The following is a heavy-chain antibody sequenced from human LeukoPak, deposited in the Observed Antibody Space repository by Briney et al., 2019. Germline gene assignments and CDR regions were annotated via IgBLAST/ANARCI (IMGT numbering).Heavy chain of an antibody. Sequence: PGGSLRLSCAASGFTFSSYAMSWVRQAPGKGLEWVSVIYSGGSKYYADSVKGRFTISRDNSKNTLYLQMNSLRAEDTAVYYCARDDHFSWEGYWGQGTLVTVSP. CDR1: GFTFSSYA. J-gene: IGHJ4*02. V-gene: IGHV3-66*01. CDR2: IYSGGSK. CDR3: ARDDHFSWEGY. D-gene: IGHD6-13*01.